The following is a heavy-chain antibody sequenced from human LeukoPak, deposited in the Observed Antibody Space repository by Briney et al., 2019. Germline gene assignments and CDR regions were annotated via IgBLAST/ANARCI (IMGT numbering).Heavy chain of an antibody. CDR3: ATVALGIAVAGIFDY. V-gene: IGHV1-24*01. CDR1: VSTLTELS. D-gene: IGHD6-19*01. Sequence: GASVKVSCKLSVSTLTELSMHLVRQAPGKGLEWMGGFDPEDGETIYAQKFQGRVTMTEDTSTDTAYMELSSLRSEDTAVYDCATVALGIAVAGIFDYWGQGTLVTVSS. J-gene: IGHJ4*02. CDR2: FDPEDGET.